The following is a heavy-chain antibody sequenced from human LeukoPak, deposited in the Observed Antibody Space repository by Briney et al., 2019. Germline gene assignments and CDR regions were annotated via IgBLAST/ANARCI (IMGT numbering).Heavy chain of an antibody. Sequence: SGGSLRLSCAASGFTFSSYWMSWVRQAPGKGLEWVSGINWNGGSTGYADSVKGRFTISRDNAKNSLYLQMNSLRAEDTALYYCARAGLYNWNYEGTAYFDYWGQGTLVTVSS. CDR3: ARAGLYNWNYEGTAYFDY. J-gene: IGHJ4*02. CDR2: INWNGGST. V-gene: IGHV3-20*04. D-gene: IGHD1-7*01. CDR1: GFTFSSYW.